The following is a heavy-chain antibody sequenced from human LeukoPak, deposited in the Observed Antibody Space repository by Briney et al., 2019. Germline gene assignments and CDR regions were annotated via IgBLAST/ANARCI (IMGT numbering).Heavy chain of an antibody. CDR1: GYTLTELS. J-gene: IGHJ4*02. D-gene: IGHD3-22*01. CDR2: FDPEDGET. Sequence: ASVKVSCKVSGYTLTELSMHWVRQAPGKGLEWMGGFDPEDGETIYAQKFQGRVTITADESTSTAYMELRSLRSEDTAVYYCAREWDYDSSGYYYYYWGQGTLVTVSS. CDR3: AREWDYDSSGYYYYY. V-gene: IGHV1-24*01.